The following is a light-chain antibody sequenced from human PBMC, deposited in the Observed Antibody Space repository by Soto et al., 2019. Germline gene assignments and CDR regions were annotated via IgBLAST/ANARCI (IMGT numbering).Light chain of an antibody. Sequence: QSALTQPASVSGSPGQSITISCTGTSSNVGSYDLVSWYQQHPGKAPKLLIYEVTKRPSGVSNRFSGSKSRNTASLTISGLQAEDEADYACCSYAASNTLIFGGGTKLTVL. CDR2: EVT. J-gene: IGLJ2*01. V-gene: IGLV2-23*02. CDR1: SSNVGSYDL. CDR3: CSYAASNTLI.